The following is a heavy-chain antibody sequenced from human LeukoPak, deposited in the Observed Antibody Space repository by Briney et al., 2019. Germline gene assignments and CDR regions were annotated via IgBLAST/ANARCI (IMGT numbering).Heavy chain of an antibody. CDR2: INPSSGVT. Sequence: GASVKVSCKASGYTFTGYYIHWIRQTAQQGLEWMGRINPSSGVTYVVQKFQDRVTMTRDKSNSTAFMEVSGLRSDDTAVYYCARRGFDYWGQGTLVTVSS. CDR1: GYTFTGYY. J-gene: IGHJ4*02. CDR3: ARRGFDY. V-gene: IGHV1-2*06.